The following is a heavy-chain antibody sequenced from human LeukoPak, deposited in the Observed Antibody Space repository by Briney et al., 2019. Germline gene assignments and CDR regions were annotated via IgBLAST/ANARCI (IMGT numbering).Heavy chain of an antibody. CDR3: ARDNRISFLTPLYYYYYYMDV. CDR2: ISWNSGSI. D-gene: IGHD2-15*01. V-gene: IGHV3-9*01. Sequence: GGSLRLSCAASGFTFDDYAMHWVRQAPGKGLEWVSGISWNSGSIGYADSVKGRFTISRDNSKNTLYLQMNSLRAEDTAVYYCARDNRISFLTPLYYYYYYMDVWGKGTTVTVSS. CDR1: GFTFDDYA. J-gene: IGHJ6*03.